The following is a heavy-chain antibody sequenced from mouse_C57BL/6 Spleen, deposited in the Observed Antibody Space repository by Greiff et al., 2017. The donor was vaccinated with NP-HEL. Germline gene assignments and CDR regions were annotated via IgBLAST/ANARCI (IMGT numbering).Heavy chain of an antibody. CDR1: GYTFTSYW. CDR2: IYPGNSDT. V-gene: IGHV1-5*01. J-gene: IGHJ2*01. Sequence: DVKLQESGTVLARPGASVKMSCKTSGYTFTSYWMHWVKQRPGQGLEWIGAIYPGNSDTSYNQKFKGKAKLTAVTSASTAYMELSSLTNEDSAVYYCTRWGTTVVAPDDYWGQGTTLTVSS. CDR3: TRWGTTVVAPDDY. D-gene: IGHD1-1*01.